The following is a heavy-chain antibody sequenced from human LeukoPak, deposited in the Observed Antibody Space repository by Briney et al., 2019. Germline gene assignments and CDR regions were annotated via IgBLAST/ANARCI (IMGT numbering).Heavy chain of an antibody. D-gene: IGHD3-22*01. V-gene: IGHV3-30-3*01. CDR1: GFTFSSYA. CDR2: ISYDGSNK. CDR3: AKDLSYYYDSSGHSFDY. Sequence: GGSLRLSCAASGFTFSSYAMHWVRQAPGKGLEWVAVISYDGSNKYYADSVKGRFTISRDNSKNTLYLQMNSLRAEDTAVYYCAKDLSYYYDSSGHSFDYWGQGTLVTVSS. J-gene: IGHJ4*02.